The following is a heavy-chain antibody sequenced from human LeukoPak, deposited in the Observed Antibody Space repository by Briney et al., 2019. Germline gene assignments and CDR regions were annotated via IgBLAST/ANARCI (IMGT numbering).Heavy chain of an antibody. D-gene: IGHD6-13*01. V-gene: IGHV3-30-3*01. CDR3: ARVYGPIAAAGTYY. CDR1: GFTFSSYA. CDR2: ISYDGSNK. Sequence: GGSLRLSCAASGFTFSSYAMHWVRQAPGKGLEWVAVISYDGSNKYYADSVKGRFTISRDNSKNTLYLQMNSLRAEDTAVYYCARVYGPIAAAGTYYWGQGTLVTVSS. J-gene: IGHJ4*02.